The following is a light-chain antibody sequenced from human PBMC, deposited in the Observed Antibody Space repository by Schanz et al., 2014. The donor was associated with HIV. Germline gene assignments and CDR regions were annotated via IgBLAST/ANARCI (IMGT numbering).Light chain of an antibody. J-gene: IGKJ5*01. CDR2: GAS. V-gene: IGKV1-39*01. Sequence: DIQLTQSPSSLSASVGDRVTITCRASQSIDNYLNWYQQKPGKAPKLLITGASDLQAWVPSRFSGRASGTSFTLTINSLQPDDFATYYCQQSYNMASITFGQGTRLEIQ. CDR3: QQSYNMASIT. CDR1: QSIDNY.